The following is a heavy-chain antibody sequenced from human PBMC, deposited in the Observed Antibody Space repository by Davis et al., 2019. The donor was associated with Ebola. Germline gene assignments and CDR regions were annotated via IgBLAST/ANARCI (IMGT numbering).Heavy chain of an antibody. J-gene: IGHJ6*03. CDR3: ARGRYSYGQYYYYYYMDF. D-gene: IGHD5-18*01. CDR1: VYTFTGYY. V-gene: IGHV1-2*02. CDR2: IKPNSGGT. Sequence: ASVKVSCKASVYTFTGYYMHWVRQAPGKGLEWMGWIKPNSGGTNYAQKFQGRVTMTRDTSISTAYMELSRLRSDDTAVYYCARGRYSYGQYYYYYYMDFWGKGTTVTVSS.